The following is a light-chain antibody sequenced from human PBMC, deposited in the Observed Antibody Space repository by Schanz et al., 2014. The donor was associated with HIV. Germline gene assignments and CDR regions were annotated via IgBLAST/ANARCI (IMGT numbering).Light chain of an antibody. V-gene: IGLV2-23*02. CDR2: DVS. Sequence: QSALAQPASVSGSPGQSITISCTGTSNDVGTTDHVSWYQQHPDKAPKLMIYDVSERPPGVSSRFSGAKSANTASLTISGVQFEDEAAYYCFSSVGSDSLYVFGTGTKLTVL. CDR1: SNDVGTTDH. J-gene: IGLJ1*01. CDR3: FSSVGSDSLYV.